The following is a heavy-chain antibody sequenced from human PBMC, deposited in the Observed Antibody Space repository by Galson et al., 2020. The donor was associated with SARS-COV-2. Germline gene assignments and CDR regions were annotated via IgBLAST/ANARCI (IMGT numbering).Heavy chain of an antibody. Sequence: SETLSLTCDVSGASISGVHWWSWVRQTPGTGLEWIGEIYHSGSTNYNPSLKSRLTMSVDKSKNQFSLKLTSVTAADTAVYYCARVGVIITHHFFDYWGQGTRVTVSS. CDR3: ARVGVIITHHFFDY. CDR2: IYHSGST. J-gene: IGHJ4*02. D-gene: IGHD3-16*02. V-gene: IGHV4-4*02. CDR1: GASISGVHW.